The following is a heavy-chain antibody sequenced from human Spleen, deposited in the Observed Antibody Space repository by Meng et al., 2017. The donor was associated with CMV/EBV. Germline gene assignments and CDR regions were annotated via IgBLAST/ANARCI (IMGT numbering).Heavy chain of an antibody. CDR3: VKLFDY. J-gene: IGHJ4*02. D-gene: IGHD3-10*01. V-gene: IGHV3-7*01. CDR1: GLTFSSYW. CDR2: INEDGSER. Sequence: GGSLRLSCAVSGLTFSSYWMTWVRQAPGKGLEWVANINEDGSERHYVDAVKGRFTISRDNAKNSLYLQMNSLRVEDTAVYYCVKLFDYWGQGTLVTVSS.